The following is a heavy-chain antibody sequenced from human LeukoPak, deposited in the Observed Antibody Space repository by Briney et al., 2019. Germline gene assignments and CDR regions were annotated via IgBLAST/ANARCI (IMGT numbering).Heavy chain of an antibody. Sequence: GALLLSCAAAGFTFSNYDMKWGRRAAGKGVEGGSSISSSSSYIYYSDSVKGGFTISRDNAKNSLYLQVNSLRAEDTAVYYCARGWQQLVLWGQGTLVTVSS. D-gene: IGHD6-13*01. CDR2: ISSSSSYI. CDR3: ARGWQQLVL. CDR1: GFTFSNYD. V-gene: IGHV3-21*01. J-gene: IGHJ4*02.